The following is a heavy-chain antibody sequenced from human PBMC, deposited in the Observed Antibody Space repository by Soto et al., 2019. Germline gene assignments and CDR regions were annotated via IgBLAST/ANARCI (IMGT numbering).Heavy chain of an antibody. CDR1: GGSISSYY. CDR2: IYYSGST. V-gene: IGHV4-59*01. J-gene: IGHJ5*02. Sequence: ASETLSLTCTVSGGSISSYYWSWIRQPPGKGLEWIGYIYYSGSTNYNPSLKSRVTISVDTSKNQFSLKLSSVTAADTAVYYCARGYGSGSYIWFDPWGQGTLVTVHS. CDR3: ARGYGSGSYIWFDP. D-gene: IGHD3-10*01.